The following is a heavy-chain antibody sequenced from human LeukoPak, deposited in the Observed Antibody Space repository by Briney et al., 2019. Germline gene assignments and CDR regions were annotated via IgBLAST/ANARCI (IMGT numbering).Heavy chain of an antibody. D-gene: IGHD6-13*01. CDR1: GGSISSGGYS. J-gene: IGHJ2*01. CDR2: IYHSGST. CDR3: ARVPPGIAAAGTWYVDL. V-gene: IGHV4-30-2*01. Sequence: SETLSLTCAVSGGSISSGGYSWSWIRQPPGKGLEWIGYIYHSGSTYYNPSLKSRVTISVDRSKNQFSLKLSSVTAADTAVYYCARVPPGIAAAGTWYVDLWGRGTLVTVSS.